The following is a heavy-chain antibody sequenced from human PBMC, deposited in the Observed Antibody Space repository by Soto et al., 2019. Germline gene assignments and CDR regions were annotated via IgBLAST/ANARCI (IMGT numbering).Heavy chain of an antibody. CDR2: INNSSSNI. J-gene: IGHJ6*02. D-gene: IGHD2-2*01. CDR1: GFTFSSYS. CDR3: ARPVVVPEGGMDV. Sequence: AGTLRLTCAASGFTFSSYSLNWVRQAPGKGLEWVSSINNSSSNIYYADSVKGRFTISIDKTKNSVYLQMNSLRAEDTAVYYCARPVVVPEGGMDVWGQGTTVTVSS. V-gene: IGHV3-21*01.